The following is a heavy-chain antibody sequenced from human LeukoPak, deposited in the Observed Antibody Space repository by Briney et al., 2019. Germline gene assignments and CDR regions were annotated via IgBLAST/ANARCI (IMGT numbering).Heavy chain of an antibody. J-gene: IGHJ6*03. CDR3: ARLNLAAAGEDYYYYYMDV. D-gene: IGHD6-13*01. V-gene: IGHV1-2*02. CDR1: GYTFTGYY. CDR2: INPNSGDT. Sequence: GASVKVSCKTSGYTFTGYYIHWVRQAPGQGLEWMGWINPNSGDTNYAQKFQGRVSMTRDTSISTAYMELSRLRSDDTAVYYCARLNLAAAGEDYYYYYMDVWGKGTTVTVSS.